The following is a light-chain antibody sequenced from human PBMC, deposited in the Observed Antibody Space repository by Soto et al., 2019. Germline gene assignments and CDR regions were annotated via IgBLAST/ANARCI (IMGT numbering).Light chain of an antibody. CDR1: PSVSSSY. V-gene: IGKV3-20*01. Sequence: EIVLPQSPGTLSLSPGERATLSCRASPSVSSSYLAWYQQKPGQAPRLLIYGASSRATGIPDRFSGSGSGTDCTLTISRLEPDDFAVYYCQQYGSSPEYTFGQGTKLEIK. CDR2: GAS. J-gene: IGKJ2*01. CDR3: QQYGSSPEYT.